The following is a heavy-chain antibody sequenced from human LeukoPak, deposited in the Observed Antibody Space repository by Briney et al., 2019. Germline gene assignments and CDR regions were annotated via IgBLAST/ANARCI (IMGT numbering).Heavy chain of an antibody. Sequence: GGSLRLSCEASGFRFSNHAMHWVRQAPGKGLEWVAVIGYDGGDRYYADSVKGRVTISRDNSKNTLYLQMNSLRGGDTAVYYCARDPASITDYYYMDVWGKGTPVTVSS. V-gene: IGHV3-33*08. CDR3: ARDPASITDYYYMDV. J-gene: IGHJ6*03. D-gene: IGHD1-20*01. CDR2: IGYDGGDR. CDR1: GFRFSNHA.